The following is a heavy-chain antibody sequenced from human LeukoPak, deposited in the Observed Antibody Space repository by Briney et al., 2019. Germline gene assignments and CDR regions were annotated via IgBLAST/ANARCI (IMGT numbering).Heavy chain of an antibody. CDR1: GYSISSGYY. V-gene: IGHV4-38-2*02. J-gene: IGHJ3*02. Sequence: SETLSLTCTVSGYSISSGYYWGWIRQPPGKGLEWIGSIYHSGSTYYNPSFKSRVTISVDTSKNQFSLKLSSVTAADTAVYYCARYYSSGNDAFDIWGQGTMVTVSS. CDR2: IYHSGST. D-gene: IGHD6-25*01. CDR3: ARYYSSGNDAFDI.